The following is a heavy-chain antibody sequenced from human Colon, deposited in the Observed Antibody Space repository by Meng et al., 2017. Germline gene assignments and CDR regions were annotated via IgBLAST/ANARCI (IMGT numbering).Heavy chain of an antibody. CDR2: IHHDGTT. CDR1: GYSIGSGYY. V-gene: IGHV4-38-2*02. D-gene: IGHD1-7*01. CDR3: VRDRGDGGTTDF. J-gene: IGHJ4*02. Sequence: SETLSLTCTITGYSIGSGYYWGWIRQAPGKGLEWIASIHHDGTTYYNPSLKSRVTISMDMSKNQFSLKLTSVTAADTAIYYCVRDRGDGGTTDFWGRGTLVTASS.